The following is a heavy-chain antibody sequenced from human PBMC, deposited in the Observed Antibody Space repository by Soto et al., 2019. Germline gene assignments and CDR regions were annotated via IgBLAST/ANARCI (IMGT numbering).Heavy chain of an antibody. CDR2: INPNSGGT. V-gene: IGHV1-2*02. CDR3: ARYYDSSGYYAA. Sequence: ASVKVSCKASGYTFTGYYMHWVRQAPGQGLEWMGWINPNSGGTNYAQKFQGRVTMTRDTSISTAYMELSRLRFDDTAVYYCARYYDSSGYYAAWGQGTLVTVSS. CDR1: GYTFTGYY. D-gene: IGHD3-22*01. J-gene: IGHJ5*02.